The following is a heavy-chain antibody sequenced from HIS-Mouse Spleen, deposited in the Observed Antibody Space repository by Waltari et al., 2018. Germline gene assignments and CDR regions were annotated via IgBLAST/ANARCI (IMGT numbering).Heavy chain of an antibody. CDR3: VKEGLIVGATNWFDP. J-gene: IGHJ5*02. CDR1: GFTFSSYG. V-gene: IGHV3-30*18. D-gene: IGHD1-26*01. Sequence: QVQLVESGGGVVQPGRSLRLSCAASGFTFSSYGMHWVRQAPGKGLEWVAVISYDGSNKYYADSVKGRFTISRDNSKNTLYLQMNSLRAEDTAVYYCVKEGLIVGATNWFDPWGQGTLVTVSS. CDR2: ISYDGSNK.